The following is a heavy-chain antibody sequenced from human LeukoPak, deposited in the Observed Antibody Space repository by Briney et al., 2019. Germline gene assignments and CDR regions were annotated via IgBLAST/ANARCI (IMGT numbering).Heavy chain of an antibody. V-gene: IGHV3-66*02. CDR3: ASATARPASYYYYYYMDV. CDR1: GFTVSSNY. D-gene: IGHD6-6*01. Sequence: GGSLRLSCAASGFTVSSNYMSWVRQAPGKGLKWVSVVYSGGSTYYADSVKGRFTISRDNSKNTLYLQMNSLRAEDTAVYYCASATARPASYYYYYYMDVWGKGTTVTVSS. CDR2: VYSGGST. J-gene: IGHJ6*03.